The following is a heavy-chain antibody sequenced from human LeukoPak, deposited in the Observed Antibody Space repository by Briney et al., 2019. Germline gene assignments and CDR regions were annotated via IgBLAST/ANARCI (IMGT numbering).Heavy chain of an antibody. Sequence: GGSLRLSCAASGFTVSSNYMTWVRQAPGKGLEWVSDIYSGGGTYYADSVKGRFTISRDNSKNTLYLQMTSLRPEDTAVYYCARDGRLSSNWNYPDSWGQGTLVIVSS. D-gene: IGHD1-20*01. CDR2: IYSGGGT. V-gene: IGHV3-66*01. CDR1: GFTVSSNY. CDR3: ARDGRLSSNWNYPDS. J-gene: IGHJ4*02.